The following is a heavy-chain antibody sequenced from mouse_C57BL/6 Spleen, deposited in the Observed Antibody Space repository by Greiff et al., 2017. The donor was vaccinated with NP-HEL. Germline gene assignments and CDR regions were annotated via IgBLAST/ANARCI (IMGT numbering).Heavy chain of an antibody. V-gene: IGHV1-50*01. Sequence: VQLQQSGAELVKPGASVKLSCKASGYTFTSYWMQWVKQRPGQGLEWIGEIDPSDSYTNYNQKFKGKATLTVDTSSSTAYMQLSSLTSEDSAVYYCARSEQVFDYWGQGTTLTVSS. CDR1: GYTFTSYW. CDR3: ARSEQVFDY. CDR2: IDPSDSYT. J-gene: IGHJ2*01.